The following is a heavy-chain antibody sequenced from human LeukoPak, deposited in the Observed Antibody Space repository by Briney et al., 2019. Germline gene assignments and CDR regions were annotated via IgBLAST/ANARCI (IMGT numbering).Heavy chain of an antibody. Sequence: GGSLRLSCTASGFTFSSYWMSWVRQAPGKGLEWVAKIKQDESEKFYVDSVKGRFTISRDNAKNSLYLQMNSLRAEDTAVYYCARDPGIPAAGTVGYFDYWGQGTLVTVSS. CDR2: IKQDESEK. J-gene: IGHJ4*02. V-gene: IGHV3-7*01. CDR3: ARDPGIPAAGTVGYFDY. D-gene: IGHD6-13*01. CDR1: GFTFSSYW.